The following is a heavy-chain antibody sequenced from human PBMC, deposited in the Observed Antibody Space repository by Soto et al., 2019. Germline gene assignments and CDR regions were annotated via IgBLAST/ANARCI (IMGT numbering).Heavy chain of an antibody. CDR2: ISYDGSNK. CDR3: ARDRMADRYLGYI. D-gene: IGHD5-18*01. V-gene: IGHV3-30*03. Sequence: LRLSCAASGFTFSSYGMHWVRQAPGEGLEWVAVISYDGSNKYYADSVKGRFTISRDNSKNTLYLQMNNLRAEDTARYYCARDRMADRYLGYIWGQGTMVTVSS. J-gene: IGHJ3*02. CDR1: GFTFSSYG.